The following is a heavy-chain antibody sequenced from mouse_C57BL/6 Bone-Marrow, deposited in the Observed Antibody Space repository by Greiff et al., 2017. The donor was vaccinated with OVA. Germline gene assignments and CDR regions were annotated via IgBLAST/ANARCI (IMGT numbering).Heavy chain of an antibody. CDR3: ARDGSSPAWFAY. V-gene: IGHV1-55*01. CDR1: GYTFTSYW. Sequence: QVQLKQPGAELVKPGASVKMSCKASGYTFTSYWITWVKQRPGQGLEWIGDIYPGSGSTNYNEKFKSKATLTVDTSSSTAYMQLSSLTSEDSAVYYCARDGSSPAWFAYWGQGTLVTVSA. CDR2: IYPGSGST. D-gene: IGHD1-1*01. J-gene: IGHJ3*01.